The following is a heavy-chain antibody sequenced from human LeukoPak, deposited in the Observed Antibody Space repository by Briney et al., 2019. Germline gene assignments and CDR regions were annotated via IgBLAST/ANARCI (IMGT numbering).Heavy chain of an antibody. V-gene: IGHV3-11*03. Sequence: GGSLRLSCAASGFTFSDYYMSWVRQAPGKGGEWVSYISSSISSTNYADSVKGRFPIFRHNANNSLYLQMNSLRAEDTAVYYCARRLMSHYGMDVWGQGTTVTVSS. J-gene: IGHJ6*02. D-gene: IGHD2-21*01. CDR1: GFTFSDYY. CDR3: ARRLMSHYGMDV. CDR2: ISSSISST.